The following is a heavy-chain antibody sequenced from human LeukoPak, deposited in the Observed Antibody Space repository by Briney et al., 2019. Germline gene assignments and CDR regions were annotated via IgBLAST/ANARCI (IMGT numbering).Heavy chain of an antibody. J-gene: IGHJ5*02. CDR2: IKSKTDGGTT. V-gene: IGHV3-15*01. CDR1: GFTFSNAW. CDR3: TTDSPVPLLWFGEPGDWFDP. D-gene: IGHD3-10*01. Sequence: TGGSLRLSCAASGFTFSNAWMSWVRQAPGKGLEWVGRIKSKTDGGTTDYAAPVKGRFTISRDDSKNTLYLQMNSLKTEDTAVYYSTTDSPVPLLWFGEPGDWFDPWGQGTLVTVSS.